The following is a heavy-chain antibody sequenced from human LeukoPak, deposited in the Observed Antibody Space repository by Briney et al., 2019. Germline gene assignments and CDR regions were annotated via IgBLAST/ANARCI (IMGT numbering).Heavy chain of an antibody. Sequence: GGSLRLSCAASGFTFSSYWMHWVRQAPGKGLEWVSGINWNSGNIGYADSVKGRFTISRDNAKNSLYLQMNSLRTEGMALYYCAKGVTTVRVDYFDYWGQGTQVTVSS. D-gene: IGHD4-17*01. V-gene: IGHV3-9*03. J-gene: IGHJ4*02. CDR3: AKGVTTVRVDYFDY. CDR2: INWNSGNI. CDR1: GFTFSSYW.